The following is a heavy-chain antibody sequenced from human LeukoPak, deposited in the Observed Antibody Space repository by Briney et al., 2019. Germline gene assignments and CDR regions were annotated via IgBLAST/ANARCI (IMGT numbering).Heavy chain of an antibody. J-gene: IGHJ4*02. CDR1: GLSVRGNY. CDR3: ARLGGHRDCINGVCYFCDN. D-gene: IGHD2-8*01. V-gene: IGHV3-66*01. CDR2: LYRDGSA. Sequence: PGGSLRLPCAASGLSVRGNYMSWVRQAPGKGLEWVSVLYRDGSAFYADSVKGRFSISRDNSKNTVYLQMNSLRAEDTAVYYCARLGGHRDCINGVCYFCDNWGQGIPVTVSS.